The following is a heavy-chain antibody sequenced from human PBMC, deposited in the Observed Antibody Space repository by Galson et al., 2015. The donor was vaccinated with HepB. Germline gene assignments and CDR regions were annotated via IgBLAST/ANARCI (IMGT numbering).Heavy chain of an antibody. CDR3: VKEDILAGFSVGSFHV. J-gene: IGHJ3*01. Sequence: SLRLSCAASGFNFNFYAMHWVRQAPGMGLEYIAGITNNGAGTNYADSVKGRFTISRDNSKKTLNLQRSSLRPEDTALYYCVKEDILAGFSVGSFHVWGQGTMVTVSS. CDR1: GFNFNFYA. CDR2: ITNNGAGT. D-gene: IGHD3-9*01. V-gene: IGHV3-64D*06.